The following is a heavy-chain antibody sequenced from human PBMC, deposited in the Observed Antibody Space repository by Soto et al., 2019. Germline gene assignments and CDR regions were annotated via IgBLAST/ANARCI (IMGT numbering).Heavy chain of an antibody. D-gene: IGHD2-21*01. J-gene: IGHJ4*02. CDR2: IYHSGST. CDR1: GGSISGGGYS. CDR3: ARGNVVAIDY. Sequence: QLQLQESGSGLVKPSQTLSLTCAVSGGSISGGGYSWSWIRQPPGKGLEWIGYIYHSGSTYYNQCLKSRVTISVDRSKNQFTLKLSSVTAADTAVYYWARGNVVAIDYWGQGTLVTVSS. V-gene: IGHV4-30-2*01.